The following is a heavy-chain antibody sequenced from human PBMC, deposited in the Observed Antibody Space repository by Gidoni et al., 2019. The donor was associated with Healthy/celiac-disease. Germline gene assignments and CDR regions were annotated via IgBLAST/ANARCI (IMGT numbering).Heavy chain of an antibody. CDR1: GFTFSSYW. D-gene: IGHD3-22*01. CDR3: ARASDYYDSSGYPDY. J-gene: IGHJ4*02. Sequence: EVQLVESGGGLVQPGGSLRLSCSASGFTFSSYWMHWVRQAPGKGLVWVSRINSDGSSTSYEDSVKGRFTISRDNAKNTLYLQMNSLRAEDTAVYYCARASDYYDSSGYPDYWGQGTLVTVSS. CDR2: INSDGSST. V-gene: IGHV3-74*01.